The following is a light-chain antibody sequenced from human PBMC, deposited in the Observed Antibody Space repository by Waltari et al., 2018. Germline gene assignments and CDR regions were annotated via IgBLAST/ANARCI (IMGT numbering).Light chain of an antibody. CDR1: QSLSKKY. CDR2: GAS. V-gene: IGKV3-20*01. J-gene: IGKJ2*01. Sequence: RASQSLSKKYLAWYQQNPGQAPRLLIYGASSRAAGIPDRFSGGGSGTDFTLTISRLEPEDFAMYYCQQYGSSVMYTFGQGTKLEIK. CDR3: QQYGSSVMYT.